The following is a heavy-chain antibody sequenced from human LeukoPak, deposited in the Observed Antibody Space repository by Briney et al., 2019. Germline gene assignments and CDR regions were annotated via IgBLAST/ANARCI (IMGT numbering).Heavy chain of an antibody. J-gene: IGHJ4*02. CDR3: ARRRPIAVAGNFDY. V-gene: IGHV4-39*01. D-gene: IGHD6-19*01. Sequence: SQTLSLTCTVSGVSSSFGGYYWGWIRQPPGKGLEWIGSIYYSGSTYYNPSLKSRVTISVDTSKNQFSLKLSSVTAADTAVYYCARRRPIAVAGNFDYWGQGTLVTVSS. CDR1: GVSSSFGGYY. CDR2: IYYSGST.